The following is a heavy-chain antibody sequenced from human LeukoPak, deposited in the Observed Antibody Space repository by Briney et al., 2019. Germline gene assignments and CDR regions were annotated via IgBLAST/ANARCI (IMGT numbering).Heavy chain of an antibody. CDR1: GFTFSSYS. CDR3: ARGSEYTSSTNYYFDY. J-gene: IGHJ4*02. CDR2: IKQDGSEK. Sequence: PGGSLRLSCAVSGFTFSSYSMNWVRQAPGKGLEWVANIKQDGSEKHYVDSVKGRFTISRDNAKKSLFLHMNSLRVEDTAVYYCARGSEYTSSTNYYFDYWGQGTLVTVSS. D-gene: IGHD6-6*01. V-gene: IGHV3-7*01.